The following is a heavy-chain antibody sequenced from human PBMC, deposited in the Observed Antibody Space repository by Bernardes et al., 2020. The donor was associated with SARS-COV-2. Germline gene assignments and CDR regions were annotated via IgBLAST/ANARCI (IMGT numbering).Heavy chain of an antibody. V-gene: IGHV3-23*01. D-gene: IGHD3-9*01. J-gene: IGHJ4*02. CDR2: ISGSGGTT. Sequence: GGSLRLSCAASGFTFSSYAMSWVRQAPGKGLEWVSSISGSGGTTYYADSVKGRFTISRDNSKNTLYLQMNSLRAEDTALYYCAKDYRYFDWLLAYWGQGTLVTVSS. CDR1: GFTFSSYA. CDR3: AKDYRYFDWLLAY.